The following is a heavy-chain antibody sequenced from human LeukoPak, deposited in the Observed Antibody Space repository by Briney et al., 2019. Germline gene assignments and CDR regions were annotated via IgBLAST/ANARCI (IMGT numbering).Heavy chain of an antibody. CDR1: GFSVSSNY. Sequence: HPGGSLRLSXAASGFSVSSNYMSWVRQSPGKGLEWLSVIYTGDRTDYADPVKGRFTVSRDNSKNTMYLQMNSLKTEDTALYYCARQRDGYNSDPFDIWGQGTMVTVFS. J-gene: IGHJ3*02. D-gene: IGHD5-24*01. CDR2: IYTGDRT. V-gene: IGHV3-66*02. CDR3: ARQRDGYNSDPFDI.